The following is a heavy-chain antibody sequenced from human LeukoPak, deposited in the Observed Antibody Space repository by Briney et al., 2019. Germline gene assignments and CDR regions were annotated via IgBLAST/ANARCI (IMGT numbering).Heavy chain of an antibody. D-gene: IGHD4-17*01. Sequence: GGSLRLSCAASGFIFSDYYMSWIRQVPGKGLEWISYISSSDNTIFYADSVKGRFTISRDNAKNSLYLQMNSLRAEDTAFYYCARDLTTVTSFDFGGQGTLVTVSS. J-gene: IGHJ4*02. CDR3: ARDLTTVTSFDF. V-gene: IGHV3-11*01. CDR1: GFIFSDYY. CDR2: ISSSDNTI.